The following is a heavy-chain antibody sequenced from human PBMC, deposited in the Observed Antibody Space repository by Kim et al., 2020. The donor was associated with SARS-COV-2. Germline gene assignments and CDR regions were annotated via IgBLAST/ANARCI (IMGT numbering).Heavy chain of an antibody. J-gene: IGHJ6*02. CDR2: IIPIFGTA. CDR1: GGTFSSYA. CDR3: AKYMVRGVLTYYYYGMDV. Sequence: ASVKVSCKASGGTFSSYAISWVRQAPGQGLEWMGGIIPIFGTANYAQKFQGRVTITADESTSTAYMELSSLRSEDTAVYYCAKYMVRGVLTYYYYGMDVWGQGTTVTVSS. D-gene: IGHD3-10*01. V-gene: IGHV1-69*13.